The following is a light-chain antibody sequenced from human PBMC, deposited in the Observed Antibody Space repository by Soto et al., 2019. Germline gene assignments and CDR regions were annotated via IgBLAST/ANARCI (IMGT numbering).Light chain of an antibody. V-gene: IGKV4-1*01. CDR2: WAS. CDR1: QSFLYNSNNKNY. J-gene: IGKJ5*01. CDR3: HQHYYDGTS. Sequence: DIVMTQSPASLTVSLGERATINCKSSQSFLYNSNNKNYLGWYQQKPGQPPKLLIYWASTRESGVPDRCSGSGSGTDFTLTINSLQGEDVGGVEYHQHYYDGTSFGQGTRLEIK.